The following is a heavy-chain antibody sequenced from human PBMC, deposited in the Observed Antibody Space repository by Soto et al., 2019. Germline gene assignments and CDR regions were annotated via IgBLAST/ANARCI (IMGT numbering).Heavy chain of an antibody. V-gene: IGHV4-39*01. J-gene: IGHJ4*02. D-gene: IGHD1-26*01. CDR3: ARHGPGGSYSDY. CDR2: IYYSGST. Sequence: QLQLQESGPGLVKPSETLSLTCTVSGGSISSSSYYWGWIRQPPGKGLEWIGSIYYSGSTYYNPSRTSPVPIAEYTSKTHFSLKLSSVTAADTAVYYCARHGPGGSYSDYWGQGTLVTVSS. CDR1: GGSISSSSYY.